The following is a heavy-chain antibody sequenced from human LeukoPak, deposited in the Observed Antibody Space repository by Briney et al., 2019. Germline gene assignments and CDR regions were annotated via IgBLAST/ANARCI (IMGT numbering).Heavy chain of an antibody. CDR1: GFTFSSYW. CDR3: ATARLLHYFDY. Sequence: PGGSLRLSCAASGFTFSSYWMSWVRQAPGKGLEWVANIKQDGSEKYYVDSVKGRFTISRDNAKNSLYLQMNSLRAEDTALYYCATARLLHYFDYWGQGTLVTVSS. D-gene: IGHD3-22*01. J-gene: IGHJ4*02. V-gene: IGHV3-7*03. CDR2: IKQDGSEK.